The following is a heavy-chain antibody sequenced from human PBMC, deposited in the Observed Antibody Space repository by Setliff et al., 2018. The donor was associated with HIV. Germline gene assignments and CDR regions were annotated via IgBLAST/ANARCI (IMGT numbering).Heavy chain of an antibody. CDR2: IYSTGHT. V-gene: IGHV4-39*07. CDR3: ARDRALRFSKSPSFNYFDV. D-gene: IGHD3-10*01. CDR1: GGSISSGSYY. Sequence: SETLSLTCTVSGGSISSGSYYWSWIRQPAGKGLEWIGSIYSTGHTYYNPSHKSRLTMSVDTAKNRFSLKLISVTAADTAVYYCARDRALRFSKSPSFNYFDVWGQGALVTVSS. J-gene: IGHJ4*02.